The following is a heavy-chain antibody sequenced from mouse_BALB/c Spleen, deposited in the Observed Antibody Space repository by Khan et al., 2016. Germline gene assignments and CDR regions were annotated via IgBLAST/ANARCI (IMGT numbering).Heavy chain of an antibody. CDR2: ISYSGSS. V-gene: IGHV3-2*02. D-gene: IGHD1-3*01. Sequence: EVELQESGPGQVQPSQSLSLTCTFTGYSITSDYAWNWIRQLPGNKLEWMGYISYSGSSSYNSSLNSRISITRDTFKNQFFRLLNSRNTDDPATSYGACAKWNLFYAMDYWGQGTAVPVSS. CDR3: ACAKWNLFYAMDY. J-gene: IGHJ4*01. CDR1: GYSITSDYA.